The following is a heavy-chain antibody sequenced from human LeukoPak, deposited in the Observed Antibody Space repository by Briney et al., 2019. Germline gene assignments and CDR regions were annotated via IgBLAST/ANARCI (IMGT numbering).Heavy chain of an antibody. J-gene: IGHJ5*02. V-gene: IGHV4-59*12. CDR1: GGSISSYY. D-gene: IGHD6-13*01. CDR3: ARVTVLYSSPCWFDP. Sequence: SETLSLTCTVSGGSISSYYWSWIRQPPGKGLEWIGYIYYSGSTNYNPSLKSRVTISVDTSKNQFSLKLSSVTAADTAVYYCARVTVLYSSPCWFDPWGQGTLVAVSA. CDR2: IYYSGST.